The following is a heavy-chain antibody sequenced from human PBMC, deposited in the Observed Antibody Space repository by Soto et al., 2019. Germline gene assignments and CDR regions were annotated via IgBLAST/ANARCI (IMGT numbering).Heavy chain of an antibody. CDR2: ISGSGGST. Sequence: EVQLLESGGGLVQPGGSLRLSCAASGFTFSSYAMSWVRQAPGKGLEWVSAISGSGGSTYYADSVKGRFTISRDNSKNTLYLQMNSPRAEDTAVYYCAKEGLAARPGVYYFDYWGQGTLVTVSS. D-gene: IGHD6-6*01. V-gene: IGHV3-23*01. CDR1: GFTFSSYA. J-gene: IGHJ4*02. CDR3: AKEGLAARPGVYYFDY.